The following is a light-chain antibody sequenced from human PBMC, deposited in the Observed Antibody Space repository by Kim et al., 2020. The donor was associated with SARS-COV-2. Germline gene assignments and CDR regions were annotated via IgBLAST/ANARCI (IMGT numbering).Light chain of an antibody. Sequence: RITISCAGSSSNNVAGDNGHWYQQLPGTGPQLLIYGNNNRPSGVPDRFSGSNSGTSASLTITGLHAEDEADYYCQSFDSRLTGWAFGGGTQLTVL. CDR2: GNN. J-gene: IGLJ3*02. V-gene: IGLV1-40*01. CDR3: QSFDSRLTGWA. CDR1: SSNNVAGDN.